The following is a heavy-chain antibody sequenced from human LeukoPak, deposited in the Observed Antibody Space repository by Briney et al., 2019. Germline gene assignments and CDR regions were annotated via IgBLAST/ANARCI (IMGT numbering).Heavy chain of an antibody. Sequence: AASVKVSCKAYGGTFSSYAISWVRQAPGQGLEWMGRIIPILGIANYAQKFQGRVTITADKSTSTAYMELSSLRSEDTAVYYCASAVTVKYYCYYGMYVWGQGTTVTVSS. CDR2: IIPILGIA. V-gene: IGHV1-69*04. CDR1: GGTFSSYA. D-gene: IGHD4-17*01. CDR3: ASAVTVKYYCYYGMYV. J-gene: IGHJ6*02.